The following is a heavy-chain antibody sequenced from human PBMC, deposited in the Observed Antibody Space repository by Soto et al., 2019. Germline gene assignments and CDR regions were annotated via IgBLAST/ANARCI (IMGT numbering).Heavy chain of an antibody. CDR1: GYSFSGYY. CDR3: ARGLDYYDSSGYFTTYYFDF. D-gene: IGHD3-22*01. Sequence: ASVKVSCKASGYSFSGYYTHWVRQAPGQGLEWMGWMNPKSGGTNYEQKFQGRVTMTRDTSISTAYMELSRLRSDDTAVYYCARGLDYYDSSGYFTTYYFDFWGQGALVTVSS. CDR2: MNPKSGGT. J-gene: IGHJ4*02. V-gene: IGHV1-2*02.